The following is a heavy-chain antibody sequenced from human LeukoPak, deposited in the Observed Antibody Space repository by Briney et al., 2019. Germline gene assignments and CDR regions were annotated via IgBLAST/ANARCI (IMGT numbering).Heavy chain of an antibody. CDR2: INAGNGNT. Sequence: ASVKVSCKASGYTFTSYAMHWVRQAPGQRLEWMGWINAGNGNTKYSQKFQGRVTMTRDTSTSTVYMELSSLRSEDTAVYYCARASIAARRYFDYWGQGTLVTVSS. CDR3: ARASIAARRYFDY. J-gene: IGHJ4*02. D-gene: IGHD6-6*01. CDR1: GYTFTSYA. V-gene: IGHV1-3*01.